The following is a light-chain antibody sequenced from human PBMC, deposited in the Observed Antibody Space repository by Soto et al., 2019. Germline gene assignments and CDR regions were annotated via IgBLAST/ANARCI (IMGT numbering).Light chain of an antibody. CDR1: QTVNTW. V-gene: IGKV1-5*01. Sequence: DNRMCQSPSTLSATVEDRVTITCRASQTVNTWLAWYQQKPGKAPKVLIFDASSLKSGVPSRFSGSGSGTDFILTISSLQPEDFATYYCQQVNSYPPWTFGQGTKVDIK. CDR2: DAS. J-gene: IGKJ1*01. CDR3: QQVNSYPPWT.